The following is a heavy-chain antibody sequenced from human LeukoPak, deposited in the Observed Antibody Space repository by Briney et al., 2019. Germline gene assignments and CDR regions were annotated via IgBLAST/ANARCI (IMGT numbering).Heavy chain of an antibody. D-gene: IGHD5-24*01. CDR3: ARGDGQDY. J-gene: IGHJ4*02. CDR2: INHSGST. V-gene: IGHV4-34*01. Sequence: SETLSLTCAVYGGSFSGYYWSWIRQPPGKGLEWIGEINHSGSTNYNPSLKSRVTVSVDTSKNQFSLKLSSVTAADTAVYYCARGDGQDYWGQGTLVTVSS. CDR1: GGSFSGYY.